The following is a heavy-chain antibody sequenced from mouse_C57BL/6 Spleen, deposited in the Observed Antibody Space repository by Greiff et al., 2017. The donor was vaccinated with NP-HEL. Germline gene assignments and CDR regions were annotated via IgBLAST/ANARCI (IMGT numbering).Heavy chain of an antibody. V-gene: IGHV1-82*01. CDR1: GYTFSSSW. CDR2: IYPGDGDT. Sequence: QVQLQQSGPELVKPGASVKISCKASGYTFSSSWMNWVKQRPGKGLEWIGLIYPGDGDTNYNGKFKGKATLTADKSSSTAYMQLSSLTSEDSAVYFCAGRLGDYWGQGTTLTVAS. CDR3: AGRLGDY. J-gene: IGHJ2*01.